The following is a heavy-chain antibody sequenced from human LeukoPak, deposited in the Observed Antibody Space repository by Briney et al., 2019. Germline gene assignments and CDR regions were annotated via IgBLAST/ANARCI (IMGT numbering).Heavy chain of an antibody. Sequence: ASVKVSCKASGYTFTGYYMHWVRQAPGQGLEWMGWINPNSGGTNYAQKFQGRVTMTRDTSISTAYMELSRLRSDDTAVYYCARYCSSTNCSPFDYWGQGTLVTVSS. V-gene: IGHV1-2*02. CDR1: GYTFTGYY. D-gene: IGHD2-2*01. CDR2: INPNSGGT. CDR3: ARYCSSTNCSPFDY. J-gene: IGHJ4*02.